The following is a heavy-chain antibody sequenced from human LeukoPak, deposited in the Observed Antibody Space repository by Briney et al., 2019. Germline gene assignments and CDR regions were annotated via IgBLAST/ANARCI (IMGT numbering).Heavy chain of an antibody. CDR2: IYPGDSDT. J-gene: IGHJ5*02. CDR3: ARHVPSWAYCGGDCYGNWFDP. CDR1: GXSFASYW. V-gene: IGHV5-51*01. D-gene: IGHD2-21*02. Sequence: GESLKISCKGSGXSFASYWSGWVRQMPGKGLEWMGIIYPGDSDTRYSPSFQGQVTISADKSISTAYLQWSSLKASDTAMYYCARHVPSWAYCGGDCYGNWFDPWGQGTLVTVSS.